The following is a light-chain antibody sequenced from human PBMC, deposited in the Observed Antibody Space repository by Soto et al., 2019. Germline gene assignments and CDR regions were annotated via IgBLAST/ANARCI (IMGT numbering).Light chain of an antibody. CDR1: QSVSSY. J-gene: IGKJ1*01. CDR3: QQYDKWPPRT. Sequence: EIVLTQSPATLSLSPGERATLSCRASQSVSSYLAWYQQKPGQAPRLLIYDASNRATGIPARFSGSGSGTDYTLTISSLEPEDFAVYYCQQYDKWPPRTFGQGTKVDIK. V-gene: IGKV3-11*01. CDR2: DAS.